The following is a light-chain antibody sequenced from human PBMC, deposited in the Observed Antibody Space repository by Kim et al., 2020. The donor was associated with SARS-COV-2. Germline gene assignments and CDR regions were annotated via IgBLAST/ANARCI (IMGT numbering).Light chain of an antibody. J-gene: IGKJ1*01. CDR3: QQYGSSPRT. CDR1: QSVSSSY. Sequence: PPGERATRSCRASQSVSSSYLAWYQQKPGQAPRLLIYGASSRATGIPDRFSGSGSGTDFTLTISRLEPEDFAVYYCQQYGSSPRTFGQGTKVDIK. CDR2: GAS. V-gene: IGKV3-20*01.